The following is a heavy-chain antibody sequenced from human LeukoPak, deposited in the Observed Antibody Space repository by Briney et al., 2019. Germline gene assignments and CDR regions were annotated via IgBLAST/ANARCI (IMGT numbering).Heavy chain of an antibody. CDR1: GFTIRSYS. Sequence: GGSLRLSCAASGFTIRSYSMNWVRQTPGKGLEWVSSISSSSSYIYYADSVKGRFTISRDNAKNSLYLQMNSLRAEDTAVYYCARDLGKELTFDYWGQGTLVTVSS. D-gene: IGHD1-26*01. CDR3: ARDLGKELTFDY. CDR2: ISSSSSYI. V-gene: IGHV3-21*01. J-gene: IGHJ4*02.